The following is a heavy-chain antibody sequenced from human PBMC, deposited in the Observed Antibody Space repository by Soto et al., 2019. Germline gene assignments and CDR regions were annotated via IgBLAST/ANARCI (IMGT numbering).Heavy chain of an antibody. CDR2: ISSSSSYI. CDR1: GVTSTSTS. J-gene: IGHJ6*03. V-gene: IGHV3-21*01. Sequence: GPLRLSSAARGVTSTSTSINCVREAPGDEGEWVSSISSSSSYIYYADSVKGRFTIARDNAKNSLYLQMNSLRAEDTAVYYCARVTSYYDILGSANYYYMDVWGKGTTVTVSS. CDR3: ARVTSYYDILGSANYYYMDV. D-gene: IGHD3-9*01.